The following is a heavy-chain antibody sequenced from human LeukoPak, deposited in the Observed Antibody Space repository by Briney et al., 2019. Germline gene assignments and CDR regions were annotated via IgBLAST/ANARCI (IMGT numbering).Heavy chain of an antibody. CDR2: ITNSGDVS. D-gene: IGHD2/OR15-2a*01. V-gene: IGHV3-23*01. Sequence: PGGSLRLSCAASGFTFSSYPMSWVRQAPGKGLEWVSSITNSGDVSYDADSVKGRFTSLRDNGKNTLYLQMNSLTIEDTALYYCVSGHNGPYFMNPFDFWGHGTVVTVSS. CDR3: VSGHNGPYFMNPFDF. J-gene: IGHJ3*01. CDR1: GFTFSSYP.